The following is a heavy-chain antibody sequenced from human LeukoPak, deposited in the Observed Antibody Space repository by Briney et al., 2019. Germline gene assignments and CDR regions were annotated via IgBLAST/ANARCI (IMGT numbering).Heavy chain of an antibody. CDR3: ARDLGPVHFGLVTRDY. D-gene: IGHD3/OR15-3a*01. V-gene: IGHV3-33*01. CDR2: IWYDGSNK. CDR1: GFTFSNYG. J-gene: IGHJ4*02. Sequence: GGSLRLSCAASGFTFSNYGMHWVRQAPGKGLEWVAVIWYDGSNKYYADSVKGRFTISRDNSRNTLYLQMNSLRAEDTAVYYCARDLGPVHFGLVTRDYWGQGTLLTVSS.